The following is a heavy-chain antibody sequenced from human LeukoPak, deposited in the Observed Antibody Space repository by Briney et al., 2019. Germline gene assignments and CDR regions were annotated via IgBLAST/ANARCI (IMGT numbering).Heavy chain of an antibody. Sequence: SETLSLTCTVSAGSIGSGSYYWSWIRQPAGKGLEWIGRIYTSGSTNYNPSLKSRVTISVDTSKNQFSLKLSSVTAADTAVYYCAVEMAYPQRKGDCDYCGQGTLVTVSS. V-gene: IGHV4-61*02. CDR2: IYTSGST. CDR3: AVEMAYPQRKGDCDY. D-gene: IGHD5-24*01. J-gene: IGHJ4*02. CDR1: AGSIGSGSYY.